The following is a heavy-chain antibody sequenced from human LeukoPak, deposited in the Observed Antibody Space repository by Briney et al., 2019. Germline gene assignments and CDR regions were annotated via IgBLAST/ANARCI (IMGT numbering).Heavy chain of an antibody. Sequence: SETLSLTCTVSGGSISSYYWSWIRQPPGKGLEWIGYIYYSGSTNYNPSLKSRVTISVDTSKNRFSLKLSSVTAADTAVYYCARVREGWSGHQYHFDYWGQGTLVTVSS. D-gene: IGHD3-3*01. CDR2: IYYSGST. CDR3: ARVREGWSGHQYHFDY. J-gene: IGHJ4*02. CDR1: GGSISSYY. V-gene: IGHV4-59*01.